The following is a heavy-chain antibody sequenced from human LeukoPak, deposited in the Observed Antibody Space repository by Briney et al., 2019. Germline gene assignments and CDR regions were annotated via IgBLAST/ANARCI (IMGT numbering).Heavy chain of an antibody. CDR2: INWDGGST. Sequence: PGGSLRLSCAASGFTFDEYGMSWVRKAPGKGLEWVSSINWDGGSTAYADSVQGRFTISRDNAKNSLHLQMKSLRAEDTALYYCARDSFSGSSLDYWGQGTLVTVSS. CDR1: GFTFDEYG. V-gene: IGHV3-20*04. J-gene: IGHJ4*02. CDR3: ARDSFSGSSLDY. D-gene: IGHD1-26*01.